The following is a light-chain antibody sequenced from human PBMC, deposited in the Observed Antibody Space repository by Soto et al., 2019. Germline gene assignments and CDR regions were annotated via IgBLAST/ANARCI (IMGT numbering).Light chain of an antibody. CDR1: RHVYINA. V-gene: IGKV3-20*01. CDR2: GAS. CDR3: QQYGASPFT. Sequence: VVLTQSPATLSLSPGEPATLSCRASRHVYINASAWYQQKPGRTPTLLIYGASTRATVIPDRFSATGSGTDFSLTFSSVKPEHLGFYYCQQYGASPFTFGPGTRVEI. J-gene: IGKJ3*01.